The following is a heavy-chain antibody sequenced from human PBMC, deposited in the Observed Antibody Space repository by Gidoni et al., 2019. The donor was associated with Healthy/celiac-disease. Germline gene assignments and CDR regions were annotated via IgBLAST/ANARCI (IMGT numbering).Heavy chain of an antibody. D-gene: IGHD1-1*01. CDR1: GYTFTSYG. V-gene: IGHV1-18*01. CDR2: ISAYNG. CDR3: ARDRGTPLNFDY. Sequence: QVQLVQSGAEVKKPGASVKVSCKASGYTFTSYGISWVRQAPGQGLEWMGWISAYNGNTSTSTAYMELRSLRSDDTAVYYCARDRGTPLNFDYWGQGTLVTVSS. J-gene: IGHJ4*02.